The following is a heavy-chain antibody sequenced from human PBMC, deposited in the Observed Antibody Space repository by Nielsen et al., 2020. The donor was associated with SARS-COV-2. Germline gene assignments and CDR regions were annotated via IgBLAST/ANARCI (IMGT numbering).Heavy chain of an antibody. V-gene: IGHV2-5*02. J-gene: IGHJ6*02. CDR3: AHRGRGNWNPWSFGMDV. D-gene: IGHD1-20*01. CDR1: GFSLSTSGVA. CDR2: IYWDDDK. Sequence: SGPTLVKPTQTLTLTCTFSGFSLSTSGVAVGWIRQPPGKALEWLGLIYWDDDKRYRPSLRSRLSIIKDTSKNQVILTLADVDPVDTATYYCAHRGRGNWNPWSFGMDVWGQGTTVTVSS.